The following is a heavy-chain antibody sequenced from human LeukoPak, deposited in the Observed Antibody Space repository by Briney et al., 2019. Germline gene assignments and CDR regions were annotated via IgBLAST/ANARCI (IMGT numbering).Heavy chain of an antibody. Sequence: GESLKISCKGSGYSFTSYWIGWVRQMPGKGLEWMGIIYPGDSDTRYSPSFQGQVTISADKSISTAYLQWSSLKASDTAMYYCARHLSRAVLTMVRPYYYYGMDVWGQGTTVTVSS. J-gene: IGHJ6*02. CDR2: IYPGDSDT. CDR1: GYSFTSYW. D-gene: IGHD3-10*01. V-gene: IGHV5-51*01. CDR3: ARHLSRAVLTMVRPYYYYGMDV.